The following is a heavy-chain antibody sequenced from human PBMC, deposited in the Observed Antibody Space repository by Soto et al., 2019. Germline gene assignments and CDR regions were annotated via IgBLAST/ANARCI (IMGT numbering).Heavy chain of an antibody. CDR2: IYPGDSDT. CDR1: GYSFTSYW. CDR3: ARPLDDYGGNPPFDY. J-gene: IGHJ4*02. D-gene: IGHD4-17*01. Sequence: GESLKISCKGSGYSFTSYWIGWVRQMPGKGLEWMGIIYPGDSDTRYSPSFQGQVTISADKSISTAYLQWSSLKASDTAMYYCARPLDDYGGNPPFDYWGQGTLVTVSS. V-gene: IGHV5-51*01.